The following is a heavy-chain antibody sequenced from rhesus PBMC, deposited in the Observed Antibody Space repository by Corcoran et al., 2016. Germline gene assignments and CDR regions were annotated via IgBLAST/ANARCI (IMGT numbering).Heavy chain of an antibody. CDR1: GGSISSGYYY. V-gene: IGHV4-122*02. CDR2: ITYSGSP. D-gene: IGHD2-27*01. CDR3: ARDFRSGIYRDHGYFDL. Sequence: VQLQESGPGLVKPSETLSLTCAVSGGSISSGYYYWSCIRQPPGKGLEWIGYITYSGSPSYNPSLKSRVTISRDTSKNQFSLKLSAVTAADTAVDYGARDFRSGIYRDHGYFDLWGPGTPITISS. J-gene: IGHJ2*01.